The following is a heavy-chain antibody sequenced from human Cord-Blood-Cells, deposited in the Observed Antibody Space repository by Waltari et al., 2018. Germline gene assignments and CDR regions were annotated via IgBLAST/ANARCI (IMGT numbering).Heavy chain of an antibody. V-gene: IGHV3-23*01. CDR3: AKGSGYDFWSGYYFDY. Sequence: EVQLLESGGGLVQPGGSLRLSCAASGFTFSSYAMSWVRQAPGKGLEGVSAISGSGGSTYYADSVKGRFTSSRDNSKNTLYLQMNSLRAEDTAVYYCAKGSGYDFWSGYYFDYWGQGTLVTVSS. D-gene: IGHD3-3*01. CDR1: GFTFSSYA. CDR2: ISGSGGST. J-gene: IGHJ4*02.